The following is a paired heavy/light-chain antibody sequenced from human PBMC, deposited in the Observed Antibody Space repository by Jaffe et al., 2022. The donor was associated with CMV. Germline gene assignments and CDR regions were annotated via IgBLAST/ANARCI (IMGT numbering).Heavy chain of an antibody. CDR2: IYYSGST. Sequence: QVQLQESGPGLVKPSETLSLTCTVSGGSISSYYWTWIRQPPGKGLEWIGYIYYSGSTNYNPSLKSRVTISVDTSKNQFSLKLSSVTAADTAVYYCARQAQYCTSSNCYGRYYMDVWGEGTTVTVSS. CDR3: ARQAQYCTSSNCYGRYYMDV. J-gene: IGHJ6*03. D-gene: IGHD2-2*01. V-gene: IGHV4-59*08. CDR1: GGSISSYY.
Light chain of an antibody. CDR2: AAS. Sequence: DIQMTQSPSSLSASVGDRVTITCRASQDISNYLAWFQQKPGKAPKSLIYAASSLQSGVPSKFSGSGSGTDFTLTISGLQPEDSASYYCQQYNTYPFTFGQGTRLEIK. CDR3: QQYNTYPFT. V-gene: IGKV1-16*02. J-gene: IGKJ5*01. CDR1: QDISNY.